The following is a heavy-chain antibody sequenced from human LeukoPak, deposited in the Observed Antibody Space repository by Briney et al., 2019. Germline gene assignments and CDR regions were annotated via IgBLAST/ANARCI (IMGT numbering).Heavy chain of an antibody. J-gene: IGHJ2*01. CDR1: GGSISNYY. V-gene: IGHV4-59*01. CDR2: IYYSGST. Sequence: TASETLSLTCTVSGGSISNYYWSWIRQPPGTGLEWIGYIYYSGSTSYNPSLKSRVTISVDTSKNQFSLKLNSVTAADTAVYYCARGPAPWYFDLWGRGTLVTVSS. CDR3: ARGPAPWYFDL. D-gene: IGHD2-2*01.